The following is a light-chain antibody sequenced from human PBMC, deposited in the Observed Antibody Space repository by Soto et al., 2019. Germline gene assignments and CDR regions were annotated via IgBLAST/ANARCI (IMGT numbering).Light chain of an antibody. CDR2: EVN. V-gene: IGLV2-14*01. CDR3: ISYTSSNTRLV. CDR1: SSDVGSYIF. J-gene: IGLJ1*01. Sequence: QSVLTQLASVSGSPGQSITIPCTGTSSDVGSYIFVSWYQQHPGKAPKLLICEVNNWPSGLSNRFSGSKSGDTASLTISALRAEDEADYYCISYTSSNTRLVFGTRTNVTVL.